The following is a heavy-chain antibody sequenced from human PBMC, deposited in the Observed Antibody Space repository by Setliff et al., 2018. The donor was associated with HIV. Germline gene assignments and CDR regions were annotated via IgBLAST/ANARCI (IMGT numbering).Heavy chain of an antibody. CDR3: ARGDLIMITFGGVIAPRGGDAFDI. D-gene: IGHD3-16*02. V-gene: IGHV4-59*01. CDR1: GGSISSYY. Sequence: LSLTCTVSGGSISSYYWSWIRQPPGKGLEWIGYIYYSGSTNYNPSLKSRVTISVDTSKNQFSLKLSSVTAADTAVYYCARGDLIMITFGGVIAPRGGDAFDIWGQGTMVTVSS. J-gene: IGHJ3*02. CDR2: IYYSGST.